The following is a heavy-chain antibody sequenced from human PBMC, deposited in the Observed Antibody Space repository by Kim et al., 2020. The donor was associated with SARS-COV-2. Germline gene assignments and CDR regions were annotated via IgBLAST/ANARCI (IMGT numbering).Heavy chain of an antibody. CDR2: INRSGGT. V-gene: IGHV4-34*01. CDR3: ARLYGGVIV. J-gene: IGHJ4*02. CDR1: GGSVSGNY. D-gene: IGHD3-16*01. Sequence: SETLSLTCGFYGGSVSGNYWSWIRQFPGMGLEWIGEINRSGGTDYNPSLESRVTISIDASKNQISLKLTSVTAADTAMYYCARLYGGVIVWGQGTLVTVS.